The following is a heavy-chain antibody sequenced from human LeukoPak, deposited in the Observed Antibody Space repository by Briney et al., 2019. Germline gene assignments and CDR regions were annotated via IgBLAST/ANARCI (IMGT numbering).Heavy chain of an antibody. CDR3: QGFGGYSSSWYYFDY. D-gene: IGHD6-13*01. CDR2: IYYSGST. J-gene: IGHJ4*02. V-gene: IGHV4-30-4*01. Sequence: SETLSLTCTVSGSSISSGDYYWSWIRQPPGKGLEWIGYIYYSGSTYYNPSLKSRVTISVDTSKNQFSLKLSSVTAADTAVYYCQGFGGYSSSWYYFDYWGQGALVTVSS. CDR1: GSSISSGDYY.